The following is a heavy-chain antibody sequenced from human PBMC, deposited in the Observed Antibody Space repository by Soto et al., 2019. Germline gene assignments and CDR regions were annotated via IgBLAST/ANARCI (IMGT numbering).Heavy chain of an antibody. CDR1: GVTCSSYA. D-gene: IGHD1-26*01. Sequence: PVGSLRLSCSASGVTCSSYAMHWVRQAPGKGLEYVSAISSNGGSTYYADSVKGRFTISRDNSKNTLYLQMSSLRAEDTAVYYCVKPGSYSYYFDYWGQGTLVTVSS. J-gene: IGHJ4*02. V-gene: IGHV3-64D*06. CDR2: ISSNGGST. CDR3: VKPGSYSYYFDY.